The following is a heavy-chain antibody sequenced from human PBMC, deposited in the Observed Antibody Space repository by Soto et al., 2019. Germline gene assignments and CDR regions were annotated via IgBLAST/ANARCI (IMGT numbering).Heavy chain of an antibody. CDR1: GFSLSTSGMC. Sequence: ESGPTLGEPTQTLTLTCTFSGFSLSTSGMCVSWIRQPPGKALEWLALIDWDDDKYYSTSLKTRLTISKDTSKNQVVLTMTNMDPVDTATYYCARDRIAAEYYYYGMDVWGQGTTVTVSS. CDR2: IDWDDDK. V-gene: IGHV2-70*01. J-gene: IGHJ6*02. D-gene: IGHD6-6*01. CDR3: ARDRIAAEYYYYGMDV.